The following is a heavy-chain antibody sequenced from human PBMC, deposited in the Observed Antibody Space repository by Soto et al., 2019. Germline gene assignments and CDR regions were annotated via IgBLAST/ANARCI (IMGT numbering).Heavy chain of an antibody. CDR2: ISSSSSTI. J-gene: IGHJ3*02. CDR1: GFTFSSYS. D-gene: IGHD7-27*01. Sequence: EVQLVESGGGLVQPGGSLRLSCAASGFTFSSYSMNWVRQAPGKGLEWVSYISSSSSTIYYADSVKGRFTISRDNAKNSLYLQMNSLRAEDTAVYYCASYWGEGRRAFDIWGQGTMVTVSS. CDR3: ASYWGEGRRAFDI. V-gene: IGHV3-48*01.